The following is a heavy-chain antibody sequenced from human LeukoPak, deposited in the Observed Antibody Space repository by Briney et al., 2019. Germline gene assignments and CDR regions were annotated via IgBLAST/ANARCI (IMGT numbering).Heavy chain of an antibody. Sequence: PGGSLRLSCAASGFTFSDYAMTWVRQAPGKGLEWVSYISSSGSTIYYADSVKSRFTISRDNAKNSLYLQMNSLRAADTAVYYCARTYYDSGNGYWGQGTLVTVSS. V-gene: IGHV3-48*04. CDR1: GFTFSDYA. J-gene: IGHJ4*02. CDR2: ISSSGSTI. D-gene: IGHD3-10*01. CDR3: ARTYYDSGNGY.